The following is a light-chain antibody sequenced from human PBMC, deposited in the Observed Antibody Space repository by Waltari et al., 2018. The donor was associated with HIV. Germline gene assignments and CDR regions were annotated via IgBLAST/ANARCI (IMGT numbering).Light chain of an antibody. CDR2: DDS. Sequence: QSVLTQPPSVSGAPGQRVTISCTGSSSNIGAGYDVHWYQQLPGTAPKLLIYDDSNRPSGVPDRFSGSKSGTSAPLAITGLQAEDEADYYCQSYDSSLSGSNVFGTGTKVTVL. CDR1: SSNIGAGYD. J-gene: IGLJ1*01. V-gene: IGLV1-40*01. CDR3: QSYDSSLSGSNV.